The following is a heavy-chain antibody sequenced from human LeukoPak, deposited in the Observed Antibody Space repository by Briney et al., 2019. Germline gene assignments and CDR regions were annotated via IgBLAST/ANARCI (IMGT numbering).Heavy chain of an antibody. D-gene: IGHD1-26*01. CDR2: IYSGGST. CDR1: GGSITNASHH. J-gene: IGHJ3*02. CDR3: ANLLEGAKGEDAFDI. Sequence: SETLSLTCSVSGGSITNASHHWSWIRQAAGKPPEWIGRIYSGGSTNYNPSLKSRVTISRDTSKNQFSLKLNSVTAEDTAVYYCANLLEGAKGEDAFDIWGQGTMVTVSS. V-gene: IGHV4-61*02.